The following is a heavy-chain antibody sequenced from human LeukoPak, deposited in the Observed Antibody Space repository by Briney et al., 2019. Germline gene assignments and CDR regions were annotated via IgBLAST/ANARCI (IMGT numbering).Heavy chain of an antibody. J-gene: IGHJ4*02. D-gene: IGHD3-22*01. Sequence: GGSLRLSCAASGFTFSSYAMHWVRPAPCKGLEWGAVITYDGSNKYYADSVKGRFTISRDNSKNTLYLQMNSLRAEDTAVYYCARGLYYYDSSGYWAPYFDYWGQGTLVTVSS. V-gene: IGHV3-30-3*01. CDR1: GFTFSSYA. CDR2: ITYDGSNK. CDR3: ARGLYYYDSSGYWAPYFDY.